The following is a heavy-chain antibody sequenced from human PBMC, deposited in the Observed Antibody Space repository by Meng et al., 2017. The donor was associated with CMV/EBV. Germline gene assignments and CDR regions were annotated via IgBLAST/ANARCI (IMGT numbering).Heavy chain of an antibody. J-gene: IGHJ6*02. CDR2: ISAYNGNT. CDR1: GYTFTSYG. Sequence: ASVTVSCKASGYTFTSYGISWMRQAPGQGLEWMGWISAYNGNTNYAQKLQGRVTMTTDTSTSTAYMELRSLRSDDTAVYYCARDRAAAGSYYYYYGMDVWGQGTTVTVSS. V-gene: IGHV1-18*01. CDR3: ARDRAAAGSYYYYYGMDV. D-gene: IGHD6-13*01.